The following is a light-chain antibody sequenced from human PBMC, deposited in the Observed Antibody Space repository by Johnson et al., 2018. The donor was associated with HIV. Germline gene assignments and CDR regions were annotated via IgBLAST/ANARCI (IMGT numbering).Light chain of an antibody. CDR2: DNN. V-gene: IGLV1-51*01. CDR1: SSNIGRNY. J-gene: IGLJ1*01. Sequence: QSVLTQPPSVSAAPGQKVTISCSGSSSNIGRNYVSWYQQLPGTAPKLLIFDNNKRPSGIPDRFSCSKSGTSATLGITGLQTGDAADYYCGTWDTSLSAVFGTGTKVTVL. CDR3: GTWDTSLSAV.